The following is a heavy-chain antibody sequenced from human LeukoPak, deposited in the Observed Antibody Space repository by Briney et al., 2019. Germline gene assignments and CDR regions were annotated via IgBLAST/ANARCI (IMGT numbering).Heavy chain of an antibody. CDR1: GGTFSSYA. D-gene: IGHD2-2*01. J-gene: IGHJ6*02. CDR3: ARDQADIVVVPAPYYGMDV. Sequence: SVKVSCKASGGTFSSYAISWVRQAPGQGLEWMGGIIPIFGTANYAQKLQGRVTMTTDTSMSTAYMELRSLRSDDTAVYYCARDQADIVVVPAPYYGMDVWGQGTTVTVSS. CDR2: IIPIFGTA. V-gene: IGHV1-69*05.